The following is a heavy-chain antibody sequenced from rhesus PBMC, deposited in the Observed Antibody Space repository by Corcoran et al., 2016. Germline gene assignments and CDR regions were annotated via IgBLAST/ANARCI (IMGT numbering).Heavy chain of an antibody. Sequence: QVQLQESGPAVVKPSETLSLTCAVSGGSISSSNWWSWNRQSPGKGLEWIGGIYGSGGSTEYNPSLKSRVTISIDTSKNQFSLKLSSVTAADTAVYYCARLNYGWYFDLWGPGTPITISS. D-gene: IGHD3-9*01. CDR1: GGSISSSNW. CDR2: IYGSGGST. J-gene: IGHJ2*01. CDR3: ARLNYGWYFDL. V-gene: IGHV4-93*02.